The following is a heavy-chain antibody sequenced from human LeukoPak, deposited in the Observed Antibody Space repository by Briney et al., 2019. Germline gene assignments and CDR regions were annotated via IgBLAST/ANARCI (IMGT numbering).Heavy chain of an antibody. CDR2: IYYSGST. D-gene: IGHD4-17*01. Sequence: PSETLSLTCTVSGGSISSGSYYWSWIRQPAGKGLEWIGYIYYSGSTNYNPSLKSRVTISVDTSKNQFSLKLSSVTAADTAVYYCARTPDYGKFDHWGQGTLVTVSS. CDR1: GGSISSGSYY. J-gene: IGHJ4*02. V-gene: IGHV4-61*10. CDR3: ARTPDYGKFDH.